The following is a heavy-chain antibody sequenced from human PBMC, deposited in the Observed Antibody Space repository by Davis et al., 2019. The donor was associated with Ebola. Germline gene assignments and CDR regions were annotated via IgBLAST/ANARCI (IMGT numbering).Heavy chain of an antibody. V-gene: IGHV3-7*03. D-gene: IGHD2-8*01. CDR1: GPSFSTYW. CDR2: INQGGSVK. CDR3: AEGGTNNFLGAN. Sequence: GESLKISCAASGPSFSTYWMSWVRQTPDKGLEFVANINQGGSVKNYVDSVKGRFTISRENAKNSLYLQMDSLRAEDTAVFYCAEGGTNNFLGANWGQGTLVTVSS. J-gene: IGHJ4*02.